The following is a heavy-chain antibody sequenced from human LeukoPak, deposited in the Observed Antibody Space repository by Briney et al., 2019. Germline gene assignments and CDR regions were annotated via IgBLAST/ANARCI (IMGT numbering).Heavy chain of an antibody. Sequence: GGSLRLSCAASGLTVSNNYMTWVRQAPGKGLEWVAVVSYDGSNKYYADSVQGRFTISRDNSRNTLHLQMNSLRAEDTAVYYCARDSHYYDPGGYYSRGEYYHHGMDAWGQGTTVTASS. V-gene: IGHV3-30-3*01. CDR3: ARDSHYYDPGGYYSRGEYYHHGMDA. J-gene: IGHJ6*02. D-gene: IGHD3-22*01. CDR2: VSYDGSNK. CDR1: GLTVSNNY.